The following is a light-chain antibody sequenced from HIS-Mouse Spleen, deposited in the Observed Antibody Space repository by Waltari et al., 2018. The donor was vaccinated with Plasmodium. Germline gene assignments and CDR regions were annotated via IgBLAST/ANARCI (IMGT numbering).Light chain of an antibody. Sequence: DIVMTQSPASLAVPLVERATINCKSSQSVLYSSNNKNYLAWYQQKPGQPPKLLIYWASTRESGVPDRFSGSGSGTDFTLTISSLQAEDVAVYYCQQYYSTLTFGGGTKVEIK. J-gene: IGKJ4*01. CDR2: WAS. CDR3: QQYYSTLT. V-gene: IGKV4-1*01. CDR1: QSVLYSSNNKNY.